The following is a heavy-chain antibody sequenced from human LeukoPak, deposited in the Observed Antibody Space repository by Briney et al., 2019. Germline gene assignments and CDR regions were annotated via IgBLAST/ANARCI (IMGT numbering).Heavy chain of an antibody. CDR3: ARDLRAARPGY. CDR2: IKQDGSEK. Sequence: GGSLRLSCAASGFTFSTYGMHWVRQAPGKGLEWVANIKQDGSEKYYVDSVKGRFTISRDNAKNSLYLQMNSLRAEDTAVYYCARDLRAARPGYWGQGTLVTVSS. V-gene: IGHV3-7*01. D-gene: IGHD6-6*01. J-gene: IGHJ4*02. CDR1: GFTFSTYG.